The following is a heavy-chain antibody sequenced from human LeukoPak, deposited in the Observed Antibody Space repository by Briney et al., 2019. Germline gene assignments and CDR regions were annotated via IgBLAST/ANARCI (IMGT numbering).Heavy chain of an antibody. J-gene: IGHJ4*02. V-gene: IGHV3-33*01. CDR1: GFTFSSYG. CDR3: ARDSSGWYPKTAYYFDY. Sequence: PGGSLRLSCAASGFTFSSYGMHWVRQAPGKGLEWVAVIWYDGSNKYYADSVKGRFTISRDNSKNTLYLQMNSLRAEDTAVYYCARDSSGWYPKTAYYFDYWGQGTLVTVSS. CDR2: IWYDGSNK. D-gene: IGHD6-19*01.